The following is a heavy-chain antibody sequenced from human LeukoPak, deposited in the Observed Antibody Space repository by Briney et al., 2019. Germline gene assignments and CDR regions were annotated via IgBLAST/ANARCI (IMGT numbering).Heavy chain of an antibody. Sequence: SETLSLTCAVYGGSFSGYYWTWIRQPPGKGLEWIGEINHSGSTNYNPSLKSRVTISVDTSKNQFSLKLSSVTAADTAVYYCARHGHYQYYYMDVWGKGTTVTISS. CDR3: ARHGHYQYYYMDV. CDR1: GGSFSGYY. J-gene: IGHJ6*03. V-gene: IGHV4-34*01. CDR2: INHSGST.